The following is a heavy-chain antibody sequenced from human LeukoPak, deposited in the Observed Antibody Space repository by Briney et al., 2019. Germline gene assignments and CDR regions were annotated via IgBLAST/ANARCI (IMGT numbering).Heavy chain of an antibody. D-gene: IGHD2-15*01. CDR2: IHHSGTT. CDR3: AKSSRLSLAAAFDY. J-gene: IGHJ4*02. V-gene: IGHV4-39*01. Sequence: PWETLSLTCTLSGGSISSRSYYWGWIRQPPGKGLEWIGNIHHSGTTYFNPSLKTRITISVDTSKNQFSLRLSSVTAADTAVYYCAKSSRLSLAAAFDYWGQGTLVTVSS. CDR1: GGSISSRSYY.